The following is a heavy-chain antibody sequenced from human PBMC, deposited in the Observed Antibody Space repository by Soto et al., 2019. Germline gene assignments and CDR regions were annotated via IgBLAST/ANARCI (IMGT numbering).Heavy chain of an antibody. CDR1: GYTFTSFY. D-gene: IGHD4-17*01. CDR2: INPSGGST. J-gene: IGHJ4*02. CDR3: ASTLRMYYFDY. V-gene: IGHV1-46*01. Sequence: ASVKVSCKAPGYTFTSFYVHWVRQAPGQGLEWMGVINPSGGSTSYAQKFQGRVTMTGDTSTSTVYMELSSLRSEDTAVYYCASTLRMYYFDYWGQGTLVTVYS.